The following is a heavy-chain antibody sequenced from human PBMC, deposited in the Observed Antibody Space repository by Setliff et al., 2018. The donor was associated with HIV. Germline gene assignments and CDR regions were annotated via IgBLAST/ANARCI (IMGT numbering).Heavy chain of an antibody. CDR3: ARTDYGGNSGGNYFDY. J-gene: IGHJ4*02. D-gene: IGHD4-17*01. CDR2: INNYNDNT. V-gene: IGHV1-18*01. CDR1: GYTFTSYG. Sequence: GASVKVSCKASGYTFTSYGMNWVRQAPGQGLEWMGWINNYNDNTNFAQKFQGRVTMTTDTATSTAYMEVRSLRSDDTAVYYCARTDYGGNSGGNYFDYWGQGSLVTVSS.